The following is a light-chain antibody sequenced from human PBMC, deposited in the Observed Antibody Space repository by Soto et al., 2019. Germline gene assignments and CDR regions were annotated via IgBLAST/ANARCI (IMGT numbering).Light chain of an antibody. CDR3: CSYAGTSSFVL. V-gene: IGLV2-23*02. CDR1: RTDVGSYDL. CDR2: EVT. J-gene: IGLJ2*01. Sequence: QSALTQPASVSGSPGQTITISCTGTRTDVGSYDLVSWYQQLPGKVPKLVIYEVTKRPSGVSNRFSGSKSGNTASLTISGLQAEHEADYYCCSYAGTSSFVLFGGGTKLTVL.